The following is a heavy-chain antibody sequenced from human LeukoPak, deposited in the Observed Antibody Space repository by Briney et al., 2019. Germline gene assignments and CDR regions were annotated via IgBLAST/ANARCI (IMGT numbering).Heavy chain of an antibody. J-gene: IGHJ4*02. V-gene: IGHV1-8*01. CDR2: MNPNSGNT. Sequence: ASVKVSCKASGYTFTSYDINWVRQATGQGLEWMGWMNPNSGNTGYAQKFQGRVTLTRNTSISTAYMELSSLRSEDTAVYYCARGEIAVSGQDFFDYWGQGTLVTVSS. CDR3: ARGEIAVSGQDFFDY. CDR1: GYTFTSYD. D-gene: IGHD6-19*01.